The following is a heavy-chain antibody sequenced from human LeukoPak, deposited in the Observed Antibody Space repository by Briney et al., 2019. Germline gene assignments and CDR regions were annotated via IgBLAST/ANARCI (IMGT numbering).Heavy chain of an antibody. CDR3: ARGGESLDY. CDR2: ISSSSSYI. V-gene: IGHV3-21*01. CDR1: GFTFRSFS. D-gene: IGHD3-16*01. Sequence: GSLILSCAASGFTFRSFSMNWVRQGPGEGLEWVSSISSSSSYIYYADSVKGRFTISRDNAKNSLYLQMNSLRAEDTAVYYCARGGESLDYWGQGTLVTVSS. J-gene: IGHJ4*02.